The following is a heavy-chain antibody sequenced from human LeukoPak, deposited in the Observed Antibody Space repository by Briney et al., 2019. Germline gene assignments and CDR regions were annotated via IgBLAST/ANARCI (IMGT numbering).Heavy chain of an antibody. CDR3: AKVYSSGWRDAFDI. Sequence: HSGGSLRLSCAASGFTFSSYAMSWVRQAPGKGLEWVSGIRGSGGSTNYADSVKGRFTISRDNSKNTLYLQMNSLRAEDTAVYYCAKVYSSGWRDAFDIWGQGTMVTVSS. V-gene: IGHV3-23*01. D-gene: IGHD6-19*01. J-gene: IGHJ3*02. CDR2: IRGSGGST. CDR1: GFTFSSYA.